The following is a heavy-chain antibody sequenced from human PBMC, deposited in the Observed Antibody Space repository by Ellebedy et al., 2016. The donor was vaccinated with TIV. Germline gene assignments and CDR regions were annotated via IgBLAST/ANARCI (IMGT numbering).Heavy chain of an antibody. CDR1: GFAFSTYA. Sequence: PGGSLRLSCSASGFAFSTYAIHWVRQAPGKGLDYVSVISDTGRYTYYADSVKGRFTISRDNSKNTLYLQMSSLRAEDTAVYYCLKSASQFDSSGYCTYYFDYWGQGTLVTVSS. CDR2: ISDTGRYT. J-gene: IGHJ4*02. V-gene: IGHV3-64D*09. CDR3: LKSASQFDSSGYCTYYFDY. D-gene: IGHD3-22*01.